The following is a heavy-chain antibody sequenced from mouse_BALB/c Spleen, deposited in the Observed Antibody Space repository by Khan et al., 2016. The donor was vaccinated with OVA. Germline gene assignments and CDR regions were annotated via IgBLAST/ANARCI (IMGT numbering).Heavy chain of an antibody. D-gene: IGHD3-1*01. CDR3: AKGTSGFWFAY. Sequence: QVQLKESGPGLVAPSQSLSITCTVSGFSLTTYGISWVRQPPGKGLEWLGVIWGDGSTNYHSALRSRLSISKDNSKSQVILKLNSLQTDDTATYYCAKGTSGFWFAYWGKGTLVTVSA. CDR2: IWGDGST. CDR1: GFSLTTYG. J-gene: IGHJ3*01. V-gene: IGHV2-3*01.